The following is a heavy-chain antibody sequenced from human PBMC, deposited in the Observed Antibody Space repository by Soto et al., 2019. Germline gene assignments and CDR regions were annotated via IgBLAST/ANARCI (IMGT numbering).Heavy chain of an antibody. J-gene: IGHJ3*02. CDR1: GYTLTELS. CDR2: FDPEDGET. D-gene: IGHD2-2*01. CDR3: ATKYPYIVVVPAAIRAFDI. Sequence: ASVKVSCKVSGYTLTELSMHWVRQAPGKGLEWMGGFDPEDGETIYAQKFQGRVTMTEDTSTDTAYMELSSLRSEDTAVYYCATKYPYIVVVPAAIRAFDIWGQGTMVTVSS. V-gene: IGHV1-24*01.